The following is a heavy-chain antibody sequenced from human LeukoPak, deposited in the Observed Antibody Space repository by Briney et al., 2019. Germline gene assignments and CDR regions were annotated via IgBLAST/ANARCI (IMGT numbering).Heavy chain of an antibody. D-gene: IGHD3-10*01. Sequence: SETLSLTCTVSVGSVSSGRYYGSWTRQPPGEGLEWVGYIYYSGSTNYNPSLKSRVTISVDTSKNQFSLKLSSVTAADTAVYYCATSGSGSIGYFDYWGQGTLVTVSS. V-gene: IGHV4-61*01. CDR3: ATSGSGSIGYFDY. CDR2: IYYSGST. J-gene: IGHJ4*02. CDR1: VGSVSSGRYY.